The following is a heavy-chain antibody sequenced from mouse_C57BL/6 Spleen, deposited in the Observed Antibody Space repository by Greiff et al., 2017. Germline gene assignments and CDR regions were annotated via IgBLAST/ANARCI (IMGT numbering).Heavy chain of an antibody. V-gene: IGHV1-18*01. Sequence: VQLQQSVPELVKPGASVKIPCTASGFTFTDSNMDWVKQSPGKSLEWIGDINPNNGGTIYNQKFKGKATLTVDKSSTTAYMELRSLTSEETAVYYCAREGDYGSSWFADWGKGTLVTVAA. J-gene: IGHJ3*01. CDR3: AREGDYGSSWFAD. CDR2: INPNNGGT. D-gene: IGHD1-1*01. CDR1: GFTFTDSN.